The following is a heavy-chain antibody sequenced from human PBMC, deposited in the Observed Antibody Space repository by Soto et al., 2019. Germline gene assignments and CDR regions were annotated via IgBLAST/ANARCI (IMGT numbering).Heavy chain of an antibody. CDR1: GFNFFSYA. CDR3: AKIEMGWFAH. CDR2: ISGSGGHT. J-gene: IGHJ5*02. D-gene: IGHD2-8*01. V-gene: IGHV3-23*01. Sequence: EVQLLESGGHVVQPGESLRLSCTGSGFNFFSYAMSWVRQAPGKGLEWVSTISGSGGHTYYADSVKGRFVVSRDNDKNTVYLHMSSLTGEDTAVYFCAKIEMGWFAHWGQGTQVTVSS.